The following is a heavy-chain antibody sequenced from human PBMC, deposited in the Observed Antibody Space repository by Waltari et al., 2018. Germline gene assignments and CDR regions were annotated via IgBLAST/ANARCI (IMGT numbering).Heavy chain of an antibody. CDR3: ARSRYYYYYGMDV. Sequence: QVQLQQWGAGLLKPSETLSLTCAVYGGSFSGYYWSWIRQPPGKGLEWIGEINHSGSTNYNPSLKSRVTISVDTSKNQFSLKLSSVTAADTAVYYCARSRYYYYYGMDVWGQGTTVTVSS. J-gene: IGHJ6*02. V-gene: IGHV4-34*01. CDR1: GGSFSGYY. CDR2: INHSGST.